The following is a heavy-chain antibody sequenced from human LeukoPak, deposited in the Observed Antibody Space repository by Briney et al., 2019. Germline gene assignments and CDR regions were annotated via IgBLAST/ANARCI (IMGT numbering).Heavy chain of an antibody. CDR3: ARTNYGSGSYGY. J-gene: IGHJ4*02. CDR1: GGSISSSSYY. D-gene: IGHD3-10*01. V-gene: IGHV4-39*07. Sequence: SETLSLTCTVSGGSISSSSYYWGWIRQPPGKGLEWIGEINHSGSTNYNPSLKSRVTISVDTSKNQFSLKLSSVTAADTAVYYCARTNYGSGSYGYWGQGTLVTVSS. CDR2: INHSGST.